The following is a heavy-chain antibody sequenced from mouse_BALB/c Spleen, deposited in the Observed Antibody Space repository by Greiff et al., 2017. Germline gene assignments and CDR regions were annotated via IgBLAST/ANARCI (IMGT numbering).Heavy chain of an antibody. CDR1: GFSLSTSGMG. J-gene: IGHJ3*01. CDR2: IYWDDDK. Sequence: QVTLKVSGPGILQPSQTLSLTCSFSGFSLSTSGMGVSWIRQPSGKGLEWLAHIYWDDDKRYNPSLKSRLTISKDTSSNQVFLMITSVDTADTATYYCARKMITTGFAYWGQGTLVTVSA. CDR3: ARKMITTGFAY. V-gene: IGHV8-12*01. D-gene: IGHD2-4*01.